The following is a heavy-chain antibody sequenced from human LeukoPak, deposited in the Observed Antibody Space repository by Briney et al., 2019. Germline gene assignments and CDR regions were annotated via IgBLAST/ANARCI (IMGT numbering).Heavy chain of an antibody. V-gene: IGHV1-24*01. CDR2: FDPEDGET. D-gene: IGHD5-18*01. CDR1: GYTLTELS. J-gene: IGHJ4*02. Sequence: ASVKVSCKVSGYTLTELSMHWVRQAPGKGLEWMGGFDPEDGETIYAQKFQGRVTMTEDTSTDTAYMELSSLRSEDTAVYYCATTLGYSYRFDYWGQGTLVTVSS. CDR3: ATTLGYSYRFDY.